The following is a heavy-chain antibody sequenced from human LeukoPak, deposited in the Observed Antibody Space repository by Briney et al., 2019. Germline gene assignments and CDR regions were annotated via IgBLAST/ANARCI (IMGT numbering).Heavy chain of an antibody. Sequence: ASVKVSCKASGYTFTGYYMHWVRQAPGQGLEWMGWINPNSGGTNYAQKFQGRVTMTRDTSISTAYMELSRLRSDDTAVYYCASHSSGWYEYYFDYWGQRTLVTVSS. V-gene: IGHV1-2*02. CDR2: INPNSGGT. CDR3: ASHSSGWYEYYFDY. D-gene: IGHD6-19*01. CDR1: GYTFTGYY. J-gene: IGHJ4*02.